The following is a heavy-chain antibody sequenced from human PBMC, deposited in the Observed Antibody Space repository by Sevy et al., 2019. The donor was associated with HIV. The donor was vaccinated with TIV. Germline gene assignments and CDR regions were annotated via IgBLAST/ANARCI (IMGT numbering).Heavy chain of an antibody. CDR2: ISGNCGYT. V-gene: IGHV3-23*01. D-gene: IGHD2-2*01. Sequence: GGSLRLSCAASGFTFSSYAMSWVRQAPGKGLEWVSVISGNCGYTYYADSVKGRFTISRDTSKNTLYLQMNSLRAEDTAVYYCAKGSTSSSEVSYFDHWGQGTLVTVSS. CDR3: AKGSTSSSEVSYFDH. CDR1: GFTFSSYA. J-gene: IGHJ4*02.